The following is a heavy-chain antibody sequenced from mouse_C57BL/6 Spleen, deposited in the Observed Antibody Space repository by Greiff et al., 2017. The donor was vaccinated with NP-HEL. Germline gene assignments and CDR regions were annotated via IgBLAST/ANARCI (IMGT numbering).Heavy chain of an antibody. J-gene: IGHJ4*01. CDR1: GYTFTSYW. Sequence: QVQLQQSGAELVKPGASVKMSCKASGYTFTSYWITWVKQRPGQGLEWIGDIYPGSGSTNYNEKFKSKATLTVDPSSSTAYMQLSSLTSEDSAVYYCARGVLRVYAMDYWGQGTSVTVSS. D-gene: IGHD1-1*01. CDR2: IYPGSGST. V-gene: IGHV1-55*01. CDR3: ARGVLRVYAMDY.